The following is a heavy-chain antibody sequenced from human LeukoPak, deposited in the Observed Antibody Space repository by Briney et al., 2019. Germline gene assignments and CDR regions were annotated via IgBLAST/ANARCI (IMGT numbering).Heavy chain of an antibody. V-gene: IGHV3-23*01. CDR1: GFTFSSYA. CDR3: AKDQSYRYCSSTSCNYFDY. D-gene: IGHD2-2*01. J-gene: IGHJ4*02. CDR2: ISGGGEST. Sequence: GGSLRLSCAASGFTFSSYAMSWVRQAPGKGLEWVSAISGGGESTYTDSVKGRFTISRDNSKNTLYLQMNGLRAEDTAVYYCAKDQSYRYCSSTSCNYFDYWGQGTLVTVSS.